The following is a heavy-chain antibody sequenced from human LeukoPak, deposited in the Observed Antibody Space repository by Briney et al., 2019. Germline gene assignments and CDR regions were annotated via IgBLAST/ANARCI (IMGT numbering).Heavy chain of an antibody. D-gene: IGHD3-10*01. CDR1: GFTFSSYA. V-gene: IGHV3-30*04. Sequence: PGRSLRLSCAASGFTFSSYAMHWVRQAPGKGLEWVAVISYDGSNKYYADSVKGRFTISRDNAKNSLYLQMNSLRAEDTAVYYCARDYMVRGVMPLFDPWGQGTLVTVSS. CDR3: ARDYMVRGVMPLFDP. J-gene: IGHJ5*02. CDR2: ISYDGSNK.